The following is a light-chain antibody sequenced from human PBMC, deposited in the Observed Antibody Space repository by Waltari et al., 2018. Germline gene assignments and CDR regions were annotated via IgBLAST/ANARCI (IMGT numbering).Light chain of an antibody. CDR1: TGPVTSGQY. Sequence: QAVVTQEPSLTVSPGGTVTLTCGSTTGPVTSGQYPYWFPPTPGQVPRTLIYATSNKHSSTPARFSGSLLGGKAALTLSGAQPEDEAEYYCLLWYSGARWVFGGGTKLSVL. CDR2: ATS. V-gene: IGLV7-46*01. CDR3: LLWYSGARWV. J-gene: IGLJ3*02.